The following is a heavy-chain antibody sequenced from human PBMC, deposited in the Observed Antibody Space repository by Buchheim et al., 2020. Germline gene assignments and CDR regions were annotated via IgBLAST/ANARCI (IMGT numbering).Heavy chain of an antibody. CDR1: GGSLSGYY. CDR3: ARGGGHYYYFDY. CDR2: IDHSGST. D-gene: IGHD1-26*01. V-gene: IGHV4-34*02. Sequence: QVQLQQWGAGLLKPSETLSLTCAVYGGSLSGYYWSWIRQPPGKGLEWIGEIDHSGSTNYHPSLKSRVTISLDTSKTQFSLKLSSVTAADTAVYYCARGGGHYYYFDYWGQGIL. J-gene: IGHJ4*02.